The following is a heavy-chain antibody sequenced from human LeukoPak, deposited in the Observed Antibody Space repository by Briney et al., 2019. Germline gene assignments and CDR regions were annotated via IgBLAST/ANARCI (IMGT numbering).Heavy chain of an antibody. CDR2: INTNTGNP. D-gene: IGHD2-2*01. CDR1: GYTFTSYA. V-gene: IGHV7-4-1*02. J-gene: IGHJ6*03. CDR3: ARADIVVVPAAIDYYYYMDV. Sequence: ASVNVSCKASGYTFTSYAMNWVRQAAGQGVEWMGWINTNTGNPTYAQVFTGQILFSLEPSVSTEYLQISRLKAEDTAVYYCARADIVVVPAAIDYYYYMDVWGKGTTVTVSS.